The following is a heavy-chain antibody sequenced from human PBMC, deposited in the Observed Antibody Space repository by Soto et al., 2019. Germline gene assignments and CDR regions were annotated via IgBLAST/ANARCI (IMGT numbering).Heavy chain of an antibody. CDR1: GYTFTSYY. V-gene: IGHV1-46*01. CDR3: ARGARQLVHYYGMDV. Sequence: QVQLVQSGAEVKKPGASVKVSCKASGYTFTSYYMHWVRQAPGQGLEWMGIINPSGGSTSYAQKFQGRATMXXDXSXXTVYMELSSLRSEDTAVYYCARGARQLVHYYGMDVWGQGTTVTVSS. J-gene: IGHJ6*02. D-gene: IGHD6-13*01. CDR2: INPSGGST.